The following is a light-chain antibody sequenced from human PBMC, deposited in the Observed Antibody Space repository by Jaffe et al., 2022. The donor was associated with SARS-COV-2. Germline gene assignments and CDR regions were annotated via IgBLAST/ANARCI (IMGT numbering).Light chain of an antibody. CDR2: WAS. CDR3: QQYYTTPWT. J-gene: IGKJ1*01. CDR1: QSVFYSSNNKHY. V-gene: IGKV4-1*01. Sequence: DFVMTQSPDSLAVSLGERVTINCKSSQSVFYSSNNKHYLAWYQQKAGQPPKLLIYWASIRESGVPDRFSGSGSGTDFTLTISSLQTEDVAVYFCQQYYTTPWTFGQGTKVEIK.